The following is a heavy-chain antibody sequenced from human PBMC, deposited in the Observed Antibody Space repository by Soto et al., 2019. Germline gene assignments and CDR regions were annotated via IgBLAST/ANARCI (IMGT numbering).Heavy chain of an antibody. CDR2: IYYSGIT. J-gene: IGHJ4*02. Sequence: TSETLSLTCTFSGCSISSGGYYWTWIRQHPGKGLEWIGYIYYSGITYYNPSLKSRVTISVDTSKNQFSLKLSSVTAADTAVYYCAREPLDWGQGTLVTVSS. CDR3: AREPLD. CDR1: GCSISSGGYY. V-gene: IGHV4-31*03.